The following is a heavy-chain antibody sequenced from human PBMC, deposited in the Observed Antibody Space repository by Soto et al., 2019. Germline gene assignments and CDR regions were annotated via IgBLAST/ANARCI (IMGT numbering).Heavy chain of an antibody. Sequence: SETLSLTCAVYGGSFSGHYWSWIRQYPGKGLEWIAEINHRGSTNYNPSLKSRVTMSVDTSKNQFSLRLGSVTAADTAVYYCARARYDYNWGSYRQNWFAPWGQGTLVTVSS. V-gene: IGHV4-34*01. CDR2: INHRGST. D-gene: IGHD3-16*02. CDR3: ARARYDYNWGSYRQNWFAP. CDR1: GGSFSGHY. J-gene: IGHJ5*02.